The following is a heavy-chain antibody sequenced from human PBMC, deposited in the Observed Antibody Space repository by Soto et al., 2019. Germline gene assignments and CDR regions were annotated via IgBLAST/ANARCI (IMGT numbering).Heavy chain of an antibody. CDR1: GASLSGYY. CDR2: INHSAST. D-gene: IGHD2-15*01. V-gene: IGHV4-34*01. CDR3: TSRKTGVVAATRHYYYGLDV. J-gene: IGHJ6*02. Sequence: SETLSLTCAVYGASLSGYYWSWIRQTPGQGLEWIAEINHSASTSYNPSLKSRATISLDTSKNQISLNLSSVTAADSAVYNCTSRKTGVVAATRHYYYGLDVWGQGTTVTVSS.